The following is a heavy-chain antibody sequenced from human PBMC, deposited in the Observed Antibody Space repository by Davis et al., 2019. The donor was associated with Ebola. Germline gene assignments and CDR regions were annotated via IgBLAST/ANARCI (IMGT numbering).Heavy chain of an antibody. CDR2: IIPIFGTA. CDR3: ARDWQDYGDYYFDY. V-gene: IGHV1-69*05. CDR1: GGTFSSYA. J-gene: IGHJ4*02. Sequence: SVKVSCKASGGTFSSYAISWVRQAPGQGLEWMGGIIPIFGTANYAQKFQGRVTMTRDTSTSTVYMELSRLRSDDTAVYYCARDWQDYGDYYFDYWGQGTLVTVSS. D-gene: IGHD4-17*01.